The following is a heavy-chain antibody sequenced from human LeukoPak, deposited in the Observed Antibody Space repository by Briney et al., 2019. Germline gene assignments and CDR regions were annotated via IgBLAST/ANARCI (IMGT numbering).Heavy chain of an antibody. CDR1: GYTFTGYC. CDR2: INPNSGGT. J-gene: IGHJ3*02. D-gene: IGHD3-22*01. Sequence: ASVKVSCKASGYTFTGYCMHWVRQAPGQGLEWMGRINPNSGGTNYAQKFQGRVTMTRDTSTSTAYMELSRLRSDDTAVYYCASPYYYDSSDAFDIWGQGTMVTVSS. CDR3: ASPYYYDSSDAFDI. V-gene: IGHV1-2*06.